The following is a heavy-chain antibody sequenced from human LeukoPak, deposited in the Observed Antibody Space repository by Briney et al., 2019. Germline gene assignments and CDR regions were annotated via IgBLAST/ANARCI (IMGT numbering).Heavy chain of an antibody. CDR2: ISWNSGSI. J-gene: IGHJ4*02. V-gene: IGHV3-9*01. Sequence: GGSLRLSCAASGFTFDDYAMHWVRQAPGKGLEWASGISWNSGSIAYADSVKGRFTISRDNAKNSLYLQMNSLRAEDTALYYCAKDLTGGYSYGRYFDYWGQGTLVTVSS. CDR1: GFTFDDYA. D-gene: IGHD5-18*01. CDR3: AKDLTGGYSYGRYFDY.